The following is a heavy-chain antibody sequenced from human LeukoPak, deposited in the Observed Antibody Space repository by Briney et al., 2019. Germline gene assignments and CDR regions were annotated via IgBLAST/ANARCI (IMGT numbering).Heavy chain of an antibody. CDR3: ARVHYDFWSGYYANNWFDP. V-gene: IGHV3-23*01. J-gene: IGHJ5*02. D-gene: IGHD3-3*01. Sequence: GGSLRLSCAASGFTFSSYAMSWVRQAPGKGLEWVSAISGSGGSTYYADSVKGRFTISRDNSKNSLYLQMNSLRDEDTAVYYCARVHYDFWSGYYANNWFDPWGQGTLVTVSS. CDR1: GFTFSSYA. CDR2: ISGSGGST.